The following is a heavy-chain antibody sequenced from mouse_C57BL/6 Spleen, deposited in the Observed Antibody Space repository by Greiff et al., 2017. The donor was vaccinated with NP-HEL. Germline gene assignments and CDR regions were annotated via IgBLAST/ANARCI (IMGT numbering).Heavy chain of an antibody. J-gene: IGHJ3*01. CDR3: TRQGYDYDGAWFAY. Sequence: EVKLMESGGGLVQPGGSMKLSCAASGFTFSDAWMDWVRQSPEKGLEWVAEIRNKANNHATYYAESVKGRFTISRDDSKSSVYLQMNSLRAEDTGIYYCTRQGYDYDGAWFAYWGQGTLVTVSA. D-gene: IGHD2-4*01. V-gene: IGHV6-6*01. CDR1: GFTFSDAW. CDR2: IRNKANNHAT.